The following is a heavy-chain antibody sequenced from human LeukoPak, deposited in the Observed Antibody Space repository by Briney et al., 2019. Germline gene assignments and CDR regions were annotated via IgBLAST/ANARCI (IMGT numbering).Heavy chain of an antibody. CDR3: AKDSYSSGWSYFDY. CDR2: ISGSGGST. D-gene: IGHD6-19*01. CDR1: GFTFSSYA. Sequence: LSGGSLRLSCAASGFTFSSYAMSWVRQAPGKGLEWVSAISGSGGSTYYADSVKGRFTISRDNSKNTLYLQMNSLRAEDTAVYYCAKDSYSSGWSYFDYWGQGTLVTVSS. J-gene: IGHJ4*02. V-gene: IGHV3-23*01.